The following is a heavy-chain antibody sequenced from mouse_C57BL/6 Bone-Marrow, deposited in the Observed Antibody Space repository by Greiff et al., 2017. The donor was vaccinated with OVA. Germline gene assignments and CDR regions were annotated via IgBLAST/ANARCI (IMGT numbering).Heavy chain of an antibody. V-gene: IGHV1-74*01. J-gene: IGHJ3*01. Sequence: QVQLQQPGAELVKPGASVEGGWNATFYTFTSYWMHWVKQRPGQGLEWIGRIHPSDSDTNYNQKFKGKATLTVDKSSSTAYMQLSSLTSEDSAVYYCAIVWFAYWGQGTLVTVSA. CDR3: AIVWFAY. CDR1: FYTFTSYW. CDR2: IHPSDSDT.